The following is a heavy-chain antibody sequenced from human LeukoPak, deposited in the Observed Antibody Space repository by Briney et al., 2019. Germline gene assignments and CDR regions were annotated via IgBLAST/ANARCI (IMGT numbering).Heavy chain of an antibody. J-gene: IGHJ4*02. D-gene: IGHD1-14*01. CDR2: IYYSGST. V-gene: IGHV4-59*08. CDR1: GGSISSYY. Sequence: SETLSLTCTVSGGSISSYYWSWIRQPPGKGLEWIGYIYYSGSTNYNPSLKSRATISVDTSKNQFSLKLSSVTAADTAVYYCARVTHDFDYWGQGTLVTVSS. CDR3: ARVTHDFDY.